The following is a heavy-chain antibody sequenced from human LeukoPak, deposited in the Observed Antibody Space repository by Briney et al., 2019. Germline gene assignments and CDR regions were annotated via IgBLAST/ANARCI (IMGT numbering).Heavy chain of an antibody. D-gene: IGHD6-13*01. CDR2: INPNSGGT. J-gene: IGHJ4*02. CDR1: GYTFTGYY. V-gene: IGHV1-2*02. Sequence: ASVKVPCKASGYTFTGYYMHWVRQAPGQGLEWMGWINPNSGGTNYAQKFQGRVTMTRDTSISTAYMELSRLRSDDTAVYYCARGAGGQYSSSWTFDYWGQGTLVTVSS. CDR3: ARGAGGQYSSSWTFDY.